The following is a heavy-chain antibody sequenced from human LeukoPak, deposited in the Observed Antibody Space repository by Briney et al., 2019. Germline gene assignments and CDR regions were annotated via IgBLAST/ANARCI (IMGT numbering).Heavy chain of an antibody. V-gene: IGHV4-59*01. CDR2: IYYSGST. D-gene: IGHD3-22*01. Sequence: PSETLSLTCTVSGGSITNYYLSWIRQPPGKGLEWVGYIYYSGSTNYNPSLKSRVTISVDTSKNQFSLKLSSVTAADTAVYYCARVYSSGYYLSFDYWGQGTLVTVSS. CDR3: ARVYSSGYYLSFDY. CDR1: GGSITNYY. J-gene: IGHJ4*02.